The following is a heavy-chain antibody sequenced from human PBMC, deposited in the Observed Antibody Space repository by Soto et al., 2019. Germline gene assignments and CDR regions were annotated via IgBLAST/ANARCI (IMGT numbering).Heavy chain of an antibody. CDR3: ARGGTPSYYDILTGQRGNYYYGMDV. Sequence: ASVKVSCKASGGTFSSYAISWVRQAPGQGLEWMGGIIPIFGTANYAQKFQGRVTITADESTSTAYMELSSLRSEDTAVYYCARGGTPSYYDILTGQRGNYYYGMDVWGQGTTVTVSS. D-gene: IGHD3-9*01. CDR2: IIPIFGTA. V-gene: IGHV1-69*13. J-gene: IGHJ6*02. CDR1: GGTFSSYA.